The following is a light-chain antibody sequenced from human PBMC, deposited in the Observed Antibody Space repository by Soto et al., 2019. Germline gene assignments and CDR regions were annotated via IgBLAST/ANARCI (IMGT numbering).Light chain of an antibody. CDR1: QSVSSSY. Sequence: EIVLTQSPGTLSLSPGERATLSCRASQSVSSSYLAWYQQRPGQAPRLLIYGASNRATGIPDRFSGSGSGTDFTLTISRLEPEDFEVYFCQQYRNSPLTFGGGTKVDI. CDR2: GAS. J-gene: IGKJ4*01. V-gene: IGKV3-20*01. CDR3: QQYRNSPLT.